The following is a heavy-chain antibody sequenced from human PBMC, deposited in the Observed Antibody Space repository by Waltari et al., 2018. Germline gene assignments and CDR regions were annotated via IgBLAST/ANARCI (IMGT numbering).Heavy chain of an antibody. V-gene: IGHV4-34*01. Sequence: QVQLQQWGAGLLKPSETLSLTCAVYGGSFSGYYWSWIRQPPGKGREWIGEIDHSGSTNYNPSLKSRVTISVDTSKTQFSRKLSFVTAADTAVYYCARGVKWYYDFWSGYYRGGWFDPWGQGTLVTVSS. CDR3: ARGVKWYYDFWSGYYRGGWFDP. D-gene: IGHD3-3*01. CDR1: GGSFSGYY. CDR2: IDHSGST. J-gene: IGHJ5*02.